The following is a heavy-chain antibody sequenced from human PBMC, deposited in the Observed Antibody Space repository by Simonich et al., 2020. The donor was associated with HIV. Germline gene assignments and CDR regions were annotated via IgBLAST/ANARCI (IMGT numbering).Heavy chain of an antibody. J-gene: IGHJ1*01. CDR1: GGSFSGYY. CDR3: ARLTAGGLGEYFQH. V-gene: IGHV4-34*01. CDR2: INHSGST. Sequence: QVQLQQWRAGLLKPSETLSLTCAVYGGSFSGYYCSWIRQPPGKGLAWLGEINHSGSTNYNPSLKVRVTISVDTSKNQLYLKLSSVTAADTAVYYCARLTAGGLGEYFQHWGQGTLVTVSS. D-gene: IGHD6-13*01.